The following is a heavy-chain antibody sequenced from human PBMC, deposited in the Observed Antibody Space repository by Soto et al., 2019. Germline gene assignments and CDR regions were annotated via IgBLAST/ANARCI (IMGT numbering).Heavy chain of an antibody. D-gene: IGHD3-10*01. CDR3: ARDPSEGYYGSGSPTDIGQPNYYYYYMDV. J-gene: IGHJ6*03. CDR1: GFTFSSYS. CDR2: ISSSSYI. Sequence: GGSLRLSCAASGFTFSSYSMNWVRQAPGKGLEWVSSISSSSYIYYADSVKGRFTISRDNAKNSLYLQMNSLRAEDTAVYYCARDPSEGYYGSGSPTDIGQPNYYYYYMDVWGKGTTVTVSS. V-gene: IGHV3-21*01.